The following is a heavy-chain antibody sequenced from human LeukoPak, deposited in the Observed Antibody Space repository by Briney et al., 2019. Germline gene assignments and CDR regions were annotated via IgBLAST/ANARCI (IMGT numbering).Heavy chain of an antibody. V-gene: IGHV1-24*01. CDR2: FDPEDGET. J-gene: IGHJ6*02. D-gene: IGHD3-10*01. CDR1: GYTFTSYG. Sequence: ASVKVSCKASGYTFTSYGISWVRQAPGKGLEWMGGFDPEDGETIYAQKFQGRVTMTEDTSTDTAYMELSSLRSEDTAVYYCATDIWGSGINYYGMDVWGQGTTVTVSS. CDR3: ATDIWGSGINYYGMDV.